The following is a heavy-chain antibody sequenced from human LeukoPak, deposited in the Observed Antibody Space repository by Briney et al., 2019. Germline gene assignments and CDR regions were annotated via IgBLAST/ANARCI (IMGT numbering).Heavy chain of an antibody. CDR2: ISTYNGNT. D-gene: IGHD6-19*01. J-gene: IGHJ4*02. CDR1: GYTFTDYG. Sequence: ASVKVSCKASGYTFTDYGVHWVRQAPGQGLEWMGWISTYNGNTHYVQNLQDRVAMTTDASTTTALMELRSLRSDDTAVYYCARVLGRQIAVAGDDYWGQGTLVTVSS. V-gene: IGHV1-18*01. CDR3: ARVLGRQIAVAGDDY.